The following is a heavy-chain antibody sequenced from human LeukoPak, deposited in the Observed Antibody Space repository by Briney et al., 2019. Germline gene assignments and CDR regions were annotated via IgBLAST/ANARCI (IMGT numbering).Heavy chain of an antibody. V-gene: IGHV3-23*01. CDR1: RFTFSNYA. CDR3: AKRDYYDSSGYAPLFDY. J-gene: IGHJ4*02. D-gene: IGHD3-22*01. Sequence: GGSLRLSCAASRFTFSNYAMAWVRQAPGKGLEWVSGISGNGGKIYYADSVKGRFTISRDNSKNTLYLQMNSLRGEDTAVYFCAKRDYYDSSGYAPLFDYWGQGTLVTVSP. CDR2: ISGNGGKI.